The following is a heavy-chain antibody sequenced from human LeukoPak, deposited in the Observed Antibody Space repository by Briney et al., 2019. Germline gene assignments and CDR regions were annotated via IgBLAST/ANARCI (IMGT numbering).Heavy chain of an antibody. J-gene: IGHJ5*02. CDR3: ARDALSGYDMRGPMNWFDP. Sequence: EASVKVSCKASGYTFTGYYMHWVRQAPGQGLEWMGWINPNSGGTNYAQKFQGRVTMTRDTSISTAYMELSRLRSDDTAVYYCARDALSGYDMRGPMNWFDPWGQGTLVTVSS. D-gene: IGHD5-12*01. V-gene: IGHV1-2*02. CDR2: INPNSGGT. CDR1: GYTFTGYY.